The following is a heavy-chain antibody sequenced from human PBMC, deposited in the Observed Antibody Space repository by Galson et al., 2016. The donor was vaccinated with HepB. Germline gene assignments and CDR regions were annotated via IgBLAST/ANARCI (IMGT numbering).Heavy chain of an antibody. CDR2: INHGGSA. V-gene: IGHV4-34*01. J-gene: IGHJ5*02. Sequence: LSLTCAVYGGSFSGYYWSWIRQPPGKGLEWIGEINHGGSANFNPSLKTRVTISVGTSKNQFSLKLSSVTAADTAVYYCARDQPPPRAHRSSPWR. CDR1: GGSFSGYY. CDR3: ARDQPPPRAHRSSP.